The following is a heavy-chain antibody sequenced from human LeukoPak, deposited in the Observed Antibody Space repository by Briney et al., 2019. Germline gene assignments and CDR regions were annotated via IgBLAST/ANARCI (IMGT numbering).Heavy chain of an antibody. CDR3: ARLLAARPGDAFDI. V-gene: IGHV4-4*02. CDR1: GGSISSGNW. CDR2: IYRDGNT. Sequence: SETLSLTCVVSGGSISSGNWWSWVRQSPEKGLEWIGEIYRDGNTNYNPSLKSRATISVDTSKNQFSLKLSSVTAADTAVYYCARLLAARPGDAFDIWGQGTMVTVSS. J-gene: IGHJ3*02. D-gene: IGHD6-6*01.